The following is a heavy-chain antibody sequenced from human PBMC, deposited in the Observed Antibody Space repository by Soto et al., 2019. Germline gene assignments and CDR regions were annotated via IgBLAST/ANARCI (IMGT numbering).Heavy chain of an antibody. CDR1: GGTFSSYT. Sequence: QVQLVQSGAEVKKPGSSVKVSCKASGGTFSSYTISWVRQAPGQGLEWMGRIIPILGIANYAQKFQGRVTITADKFTSTAYMELSSLRSEDTAVYYCARAYYYDSSGYYLDYYYYGMDVWGQGTTVTVSS. CDR3: ARAYYYDSSGYYLDYYYYGMDV. D-gene: IGHD3-22*01. CDR2: IIPILGIA. J-gene: IGHJ6*02. V-gene: IGHV1-69*02.